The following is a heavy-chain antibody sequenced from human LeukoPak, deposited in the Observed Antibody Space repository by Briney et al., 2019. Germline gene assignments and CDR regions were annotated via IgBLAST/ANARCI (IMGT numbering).Heavy chain of an antibody. V-gene: IGHV1-69*13. CDR2: ITPIFGRA. J-gene: IGHJ4*02. CDR3: ARDSGSYYADVDY. D-gene: IGHD1-26*01. Sequence: SVKVSCKASGGTFSNYAISWVRQAPGQGLEWMGGITPIFGRASYAQKFQGRVTITADESTTTAYMELSSLRSEDTAVYYCARDSGSYYADVDYWGQGTLVTVSS. CDR1: GGTFSNYA.